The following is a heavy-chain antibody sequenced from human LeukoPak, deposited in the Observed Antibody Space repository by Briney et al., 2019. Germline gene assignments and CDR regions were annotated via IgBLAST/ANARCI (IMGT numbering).Heavy chain of an antibody. CDR2: ISYDGSNK. D-gene: IGHD6-13*01. Sequence: GRSLRLSCAASGFTFGSYAMHWVRQAPGKGLEWVAVISYDGSNKYYADSVKGRFTISRDNSKNTLYLQMNSLRAEDTAVYYCARDFNSSSWERYNWFDPWGQGTLVTVSS. V-gene: IGHV3-30-3*01. J-gene: IGHJ5*02. CDR3: ARDFNSSSWERYNWFDP. CDR1: GFTFGSYA.